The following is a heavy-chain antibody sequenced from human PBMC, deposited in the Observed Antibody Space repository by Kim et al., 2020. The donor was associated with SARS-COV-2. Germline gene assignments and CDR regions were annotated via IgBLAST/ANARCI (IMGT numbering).Heavy chain of an antibody. Sequence: SETLSLTCTVSGGSISSYYWSWIRQPPGKGLEWIGYIYYSGSTNYNPSLKSRVTISVDTSKNQFSLKLSSVTAADTAVYYCARGGYSYGPPQLLYYYYGMDVWGQGTTVTVSS. D-gene: IGHD5-18*01. CDR3: ARGGYSYGPPQLLYYYYGMDV. CDR1: GGSISSYY. CDR2: IYYSGST. V-gene: IGHV4-59*01. J-gene: IGHJ6*02.